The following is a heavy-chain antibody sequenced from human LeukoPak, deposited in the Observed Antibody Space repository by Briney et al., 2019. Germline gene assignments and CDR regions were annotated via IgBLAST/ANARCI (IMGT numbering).Heavy chain of an antibody. J-gene: IGHJ4*02. CDR1: GFTFSSYS. CDR3: TRLIAAAKKFDY. Sequence: GGSLRLSCAASGFTFSSYSMNWVRQAPGKGLEWVSSISSSSSYIYYADSVKGRFTISRDNAKNSLYLQMNSLKTEDTAVYYCTRLIAAAKKFDYWGQGTLVTVSS. CDR2: ISSSSSYI. V-gene: IGHV3-21*04. D-gene: IGHD6-13*01.